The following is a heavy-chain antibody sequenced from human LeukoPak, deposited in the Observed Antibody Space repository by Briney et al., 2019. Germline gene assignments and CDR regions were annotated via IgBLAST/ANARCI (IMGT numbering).Heavy chain of an antibody. CDR2: INHSGGT. D-gene: IGHD6-13*01. CDR1: GGSFSGYY. V-gene: IGHV4-34*01. J-gene: IGHJ5*02. Sequence: SETLSLTCAVYGGSFSGYYWSWIRQPPGKGLEWIGEINHSGGTNYNPSLKSRVTISVDTSKNQFSLKLSSVTAADTAVYYCARGGQQLVRGWFDPWGQGTLVTVSS. CDR3: ARGGQQLVRGWFDP.